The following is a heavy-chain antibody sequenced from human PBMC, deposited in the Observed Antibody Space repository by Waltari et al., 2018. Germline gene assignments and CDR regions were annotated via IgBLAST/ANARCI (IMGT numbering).Heavy chain of an antibody. Sequence: EVQLLESGGGLVQPGGSLRLSCAASGIIFNNFAINWVRLAPGTGLVWVAAITFSDDTFYADSVMGRFTVSRDTSKNTVYLQMNGLRAEDTAIYYCAKPFYNWDDPLHSWGQGTLVAVSS. V-gene: IGHV3-23*01. CDR2: ITFSDDT. CDR3: AKPFYNWDDPLHS. D-gene: IGHD1-20*01. CDR1: GIIFNNFA. J-gene: IGHJ4*02.